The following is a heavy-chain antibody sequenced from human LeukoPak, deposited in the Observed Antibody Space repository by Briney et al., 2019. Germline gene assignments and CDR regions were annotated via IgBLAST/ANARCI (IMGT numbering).Heavy chain of an antibody. CDR2: IYSGGST. J-gene: IGHJ4*02. CDR3: ASQEGGDYFDY. V-gene: IGHV3-66*02. D-gene: IGHD3-16*01. CDR1: GFTFSSYS. Sequence: GGSLRLSCAASGFTFSSYSMNWVRQAPGKGLEWVSVIYSGGSTYYADSVKGRFTISRDNSKNTLYLQMNSLRAEDTAVYYCASQEGGDYFDYWGQGTLVTVSS.